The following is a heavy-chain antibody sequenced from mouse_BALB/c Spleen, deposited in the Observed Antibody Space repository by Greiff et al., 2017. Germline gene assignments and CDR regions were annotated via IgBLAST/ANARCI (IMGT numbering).Heavy chain of an antibody. J-gene: IGHJ4*01. CDR2: ISDGGSYT. CDR3: ARDVGLRQDYYAMDY. CDR1: GFTFSDYY. V-gene: IGHV5-4*02. Sequence: EVQLMESGGGLVKPGGSLKLSCAASGFTFSDYYMYWVRQTPEKRLEWVATISDGGSYTYYPDSVKGRFTISRDNAKNNLYLQMSSLKSEDTAMYYCARDVGLRQDYYAMDYWGQGTSVTVSS. D-gene: IGHD2-2*01.